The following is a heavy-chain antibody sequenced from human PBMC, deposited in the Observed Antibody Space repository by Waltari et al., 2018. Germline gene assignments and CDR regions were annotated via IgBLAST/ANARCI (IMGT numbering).Heavy chain of an antibody. D-gene: IGHD3-3*02. J-gene: IGHJ4*02. Sequence: QVQLQESGPGLVKPSQTLSLTCSVSGVSITRGSHYWSWIRQPAGKGLEWIWHIYTSGSTKYNPSLKRRVTSSVDTSKNQFSLRLSSVTAADTAVYYCVTVGSSIQALDYFDNWGQGTLVTVSS. CDR2: IYTSGST. CDR1: GVSITRGSHY. V-gene: IGHV4-61*02. CDR3: VTVGSSIQALDYFDN.